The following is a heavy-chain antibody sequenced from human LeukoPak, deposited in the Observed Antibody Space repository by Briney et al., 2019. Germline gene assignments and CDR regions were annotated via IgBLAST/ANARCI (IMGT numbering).Heavy chain of an antibody. CDR2: INHSGST. J-gene: IGHJ4*02. D-gene: IGHD1-26*01. CDR3: ARPRRGSYDY. CDR1: GYPISSGYY. Sequence: PSETLSLTCTVSGYPISSGYYWGWIRQPPGKGLEWIGEINHSGSTNYNPSLKSRVTISVDTSKNQFSLKLSSVTAADTAVYYCARPRRGSYDYWGQGTLVTVSS. V-gene: IGHV4-38-2*02.